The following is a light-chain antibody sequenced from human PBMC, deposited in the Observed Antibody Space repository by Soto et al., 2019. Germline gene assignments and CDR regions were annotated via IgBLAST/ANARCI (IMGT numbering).Light chain of an antibody. CDR1: SSDVGSYNL. J-gene: IGLJ1*01. CDR3: CPYAGSSTLYV. CDR2: EGS. V-gene: IGLV2-23*01. Sequence: QSVLTQPASVSGSPGQSITISCTGTSSDVGSYNLVSWYQQHPGKAPKLMIYEGSKRPSGVSNRFSGSKSGNTASLTISGLQAEDEADYYCCPYAGSSTLYVFGTGTKGTVL.